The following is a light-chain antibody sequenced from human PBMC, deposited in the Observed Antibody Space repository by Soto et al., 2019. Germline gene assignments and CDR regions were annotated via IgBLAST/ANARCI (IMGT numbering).Light chain of an antibody. V-gene: IGKV1-9*01. CDR1: PAIASF. CDR3: QQLNDSSWT. J-gene: IGKJ1*01. CDR2: DAA. Sequence: IQLTQSPSSLSASVGDRVTITCRASPAIASFLAWYQQKPGTAPKLLIYDAATLPTGVPSRFSGSRSGTEFTLTIGSLQPEDFAIYYCQQLNDSSWTFGQGTKVEI.